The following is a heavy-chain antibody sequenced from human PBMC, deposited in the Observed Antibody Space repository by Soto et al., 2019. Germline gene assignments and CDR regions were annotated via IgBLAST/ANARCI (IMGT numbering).Heavy chain of an antibody. CDR2: ISAYNGNT. Sequence: QVQLVQSGAEVKKPGASVKVSCKASGYTFTSYGISWVRQAPGQGLEWMGWISAYNGNTNSAQKLQGRDTMTPDTSTSTADMELRSLGSDDTALYYCARVGGGYDCWSGYWNWFDPWGQGTLVTVSS. J-gene: IGHJ5*02. CDR1: GYTFTSYG. CDR3: ARVGGGYDCWSGYWNWFDP. V-gene: IGHV1-18*04. D-gene: IGHD3-3*01.